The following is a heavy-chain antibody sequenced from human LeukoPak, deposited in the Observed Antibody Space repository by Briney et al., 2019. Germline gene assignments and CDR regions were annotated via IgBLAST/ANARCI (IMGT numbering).Heavy chain of an antibody. CDR3: AKDIYDIDVFDI. Sequence: GGSLRLSCAASGFTFSSYAMSWVRQAPGKGLEWVSGISSSGGSTYYADSVKGRFTISRDNSKNTLYLQMNSLRAEDTAVYYCAKDIYDIDVFDIWGQGTMVIVSS. CDR1: GFTFSSYA. J-gene: IGHJ3*02. V-gene: IGHV3-23*01. CDR2: ISSSGGST. D-gene: IGHD3-9*01.